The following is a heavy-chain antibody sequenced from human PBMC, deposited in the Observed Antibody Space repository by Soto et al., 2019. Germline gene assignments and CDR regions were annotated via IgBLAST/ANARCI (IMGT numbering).Heavy chain of an antibody. CDR1: GFTFDDYT. CDR3: AKDRGGSSWYDY. Sequence: GESLKISCAASGFTFDDYTMHWVRQAPGKGLEWVSLISWDGGSTYYADSVKGRFTISRDNSKNSLYLQMNSLRTEDTALYYCAKDRGGSSWYDYWGQGTLVTVSS. V-gene: IGHV3-43*01. CDR2: ISWDGGST. J-gene: IGHJ4*02. D-gene: IGHD6-13*01.